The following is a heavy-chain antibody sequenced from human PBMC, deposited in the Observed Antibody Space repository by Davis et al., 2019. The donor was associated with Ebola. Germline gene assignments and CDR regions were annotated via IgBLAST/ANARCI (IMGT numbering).Heavy chain of an antibody. CDR1: GGSFSGYY. V-gene: IGHV4-34*01. D-gene: IGHD3-22*01. CDR3: ARSLEYYYDSSGYHTTYYFDY. CDR2: INHSGST. J-gene: IGHJ4*02. Sequence: SETLSLTCAVYGGSFSGYYWSWIRQPPGKGLEWIGEINHSGSTNYNPSLKSRVTISVDTSKNQFSLKLSSVTAADTAVYYCARSLEYYYDSSGYHTTYYFDYWGQGTLVTVSS.